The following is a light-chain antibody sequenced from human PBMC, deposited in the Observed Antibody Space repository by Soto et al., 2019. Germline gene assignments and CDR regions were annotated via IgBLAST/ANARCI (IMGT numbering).Light chain of an antibody. CDR1: QSISIW. CDR3: QQYNTHWT. Sequence: DIQMTQSPSSLSASVGDRVTITCRASQSISIWLAWYRQKPGKAPNLLISDASNLESGVPSRFSGSGSGTEFTLTSSSLQPDDSTTYYRQQYNTHWTFGQGTKVEVK. CDR2: DAS. J-gene: IGKJ1*01. V-gene: IGKV1-5*01.